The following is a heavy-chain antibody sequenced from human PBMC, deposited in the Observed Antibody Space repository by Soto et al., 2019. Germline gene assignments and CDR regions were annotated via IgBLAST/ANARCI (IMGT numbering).Heavy chain of an antibody. CDR2: ISYDGSNK. CDR3: ARDDWVGATTNWFAP. D-gene: IGHD1-26*01. Sequence: QVQLVESGGGVVQPGRSLRVSCAASGFTFSSYAMHWVRQAPGKGLEGVAVISYDGSNKYYADSVKGRFTISRDNSKNTLYLQMNSLRAEDTAVYYCARDDWVGATTNWFAPWGQGTLVTGSS. V-gene: IGHV3-30-3*01. CDR1: GFTFSSYA. J-gene: IGHJ5*02.